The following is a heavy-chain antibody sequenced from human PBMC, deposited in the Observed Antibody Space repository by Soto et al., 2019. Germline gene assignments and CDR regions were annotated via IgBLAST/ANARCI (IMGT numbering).Heavy chain of an antibody. Sequence: QVQLQESGPGLVKPSGTLSLTCAVSSGSISSSNWWSWVRQPPGKGLEWIGEIYHSGSTNYNPSLTSRVTISVDKSKKHVSLKLSSVTAADTAVYYCARGGYCSGGSCYSGSRYYYYYYMDVWGKGTTVTVSS. CDR3: ARGGYCSGGSCYSGSRYYYYYYMDV. V-gene: IGHV4-4*02. CDR1: SGSISSSNW. D-gene: IGHD2-15*01. J-gene: IGHJ6*03. CDR2: IYHSGST.